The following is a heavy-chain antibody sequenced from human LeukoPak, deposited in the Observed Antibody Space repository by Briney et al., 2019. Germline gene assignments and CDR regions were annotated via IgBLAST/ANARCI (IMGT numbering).Heavy chain of an antibody. J-gene: IGHJ4*02. CDR3: ARYDVGWYYFDY. D-gene: IGHD6-19*01. CDR2: MYYSGST. CDR1: GVSISSYY. Sequence: SETLSLTCTVSGVSISSYYWSWIRQPPGKGLEWIGYMYYSGSTNYNPSLKSRVTISIDTSKNQFSLKLSSVTAADTAVYYCARYDVGWYYFDYWGQGTLVTVSS. V-gene: IGHV4-59*12.